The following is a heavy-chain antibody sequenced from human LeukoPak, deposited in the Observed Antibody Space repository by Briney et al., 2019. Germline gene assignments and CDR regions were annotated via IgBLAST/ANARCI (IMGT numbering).Heavy chain of an antibody. CDR1: GGTFSSYA. CDR3: AREGLYCSGGSCYLLGYFDY. CDR2: IIPIFGTA. J-gene: IGHJ4*02. D-gene: IGHD2-15*01. Sequence: ASVKVSCKASGGTFSSYAISWVRQAPGQVLEWMGGIIPIFGTANYAQKFQGRVTITADESTSTAYMELSSLRSEDTAVYYCAREGLYCSGGSCYLLGYFDYWGQGTLVTVSS. V-gene: IGHV1-69*13.